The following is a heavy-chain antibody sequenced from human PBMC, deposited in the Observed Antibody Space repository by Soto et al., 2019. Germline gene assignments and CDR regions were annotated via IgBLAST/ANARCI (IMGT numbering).Heavy chain of an antibody. CDR1: GGYIGSYY. D-gene: IGHD2-8*01. Sequence: SETLSLTCTVSGGYIGSYYWSWIRQPPGKGLEWIGYIYYSGSTNYNPSLKSRVTISVDTSKNQFSLKLSSVTAADTAVYYCARELGYCTNGVCQNWFDPWGQGTLVTVSS. CDR3: ARELGYCTNGVCQNWFDP. CDR2: IYYSGST. J-gene: IGHJ5*02. V-gene: IGHV4-59*12.